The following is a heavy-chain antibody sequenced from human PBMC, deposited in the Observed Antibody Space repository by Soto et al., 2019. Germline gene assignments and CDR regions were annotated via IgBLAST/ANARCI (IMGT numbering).Heavy chain of an antibody. D-gene: IGHD6-13*01. J-gene: IGHJ5*02. CDR1: GYTFTSYG. Sequence: ASVKVSCKASGYTFTSYGISWVRQAPGQGLEWMGWISAYNGNTNYAQKLQGRVTMTTDTSTSTAYMELRSLRSDDTAVYYCARDLSSGIAAAGTSWFDPWGQGTLVTVSS. CDR2: ISAYNGNT. CDR3: ARDLSSGIAAAGTSWFDP. V-gene: IGHV1-18*04.